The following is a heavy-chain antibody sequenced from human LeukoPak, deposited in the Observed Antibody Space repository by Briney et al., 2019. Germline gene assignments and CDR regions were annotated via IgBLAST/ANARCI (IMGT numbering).Heavy chain of an antibody. CDR3: SRDVDGSGNYGFDY. Sequence: GGSLRLSSAASGFTFSSYSMSWVRQAPGKGLEWVSSISTSSTHLLYADSAKGRFTISRDNAKNLLFLQLNSLRAEDTAVYFCSRDVDGSGNYGFDYWGQGALVTVSS. CDR2: ISTSSTHL. J-gene: IGHJ4*02. V-gene: IGHV3-21*06. D-gene: IGHD3-10*01. CDR1: GFTFSSYS.